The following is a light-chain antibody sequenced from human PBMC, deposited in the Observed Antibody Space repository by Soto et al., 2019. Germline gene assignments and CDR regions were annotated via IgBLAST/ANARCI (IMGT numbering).Light chain of an antibody. CDR2: AAS. CDR3: QQSDSTPYT. Sequence: IQVTQSPSSLSASVGDRVTITCRASQGITSYLAWYQQKPGKAPKLLIYAASALQTGVSSRFSGSGYGTDFALTISSLQPEDFSIYYCQQSDSTPYTFGQGTKLEIK. CDR1: QGITSY. J-gene: IGKJ2*01. V-gene: IGKV1-39*01.